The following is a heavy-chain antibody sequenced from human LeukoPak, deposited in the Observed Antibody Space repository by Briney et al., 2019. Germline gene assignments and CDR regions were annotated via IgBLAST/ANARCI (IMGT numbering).Heavy chain of an antibody. CDR3: ARRDYYGSGSYIY. Sequence: SETLSLTCAVYGGSFSGYYWSWIRQPPGKGLEWIGEINHSGSTNYNPSLKSRVTISVDTSKNQFSLKLSSVTAADTAVYYCARRDYYGSGSYIYWGQGTLVTVSS. D-gene: IGHD3-10*01. V-gene: IGHV4-34*01. J-gene: IGHJ4*02. CDR2: INHSGST. CDR1: GGSFSGYY.